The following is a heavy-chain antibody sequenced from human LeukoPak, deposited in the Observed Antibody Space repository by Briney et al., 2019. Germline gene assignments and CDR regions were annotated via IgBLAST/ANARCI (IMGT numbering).Heavy chain of an antibody. CDR2: INSDGSST. V-gene: IGHV3-74*01. Sequence: PGGLRLSCAASGFTFSSYWMHWVRQAPGKGLVWVSRINSDGSSTSYADSVKGRFTISRDNAKNTLYLQMNSLRAEDTAVYYCARDVGLDAFDIWGQGTMVTVSS. CDR3: ARDVGLDAFDI. J-gene: IGHJ3*02. CDR1: GFTFSSYW.